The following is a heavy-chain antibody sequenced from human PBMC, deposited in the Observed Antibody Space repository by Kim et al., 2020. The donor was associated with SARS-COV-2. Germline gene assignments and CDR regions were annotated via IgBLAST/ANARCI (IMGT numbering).Heavy chain of an antibody. J-gene: IGHJ3*02. V-gene: IGHV3-72*01. CDR1: GLNFSDHY. D-gene: IGHD1-20*01. CDR3: TRRIFDAFDI. Sequence: GGSLRLSCGASGLNFSDHYMDWVRQAPGKGLEWVGRSRDRANSYSTEYAASVRGRFAISRDHSQNSVHLQMLDPKVEDTAIYYCTRRIFDAFDIWGQGA. CDR2: SRDRANSYST.